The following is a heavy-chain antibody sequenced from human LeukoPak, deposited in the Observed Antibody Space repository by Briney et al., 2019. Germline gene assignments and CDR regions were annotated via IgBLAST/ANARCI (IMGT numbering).Heavy chain of an antibody. Sequence: GGSLRLSCAASGFTFSSYAMSWVRQAPGKGLEWVSAISGSGGSTYYADSVKGRFTISRDNSKNTLYLQMNSLRAEDTAVYYCAKGDSDSGSYTLYFDYWGQGTLVTVSS. CDR2: ISGSGGST. D-gene: IGHD1-26*01. CDR3: AKGDSDSGSYTLYFDY. V-gene: IGHV3-23*01. CDR1: GFTFSSYA. J-gene: IGHJ4*02.